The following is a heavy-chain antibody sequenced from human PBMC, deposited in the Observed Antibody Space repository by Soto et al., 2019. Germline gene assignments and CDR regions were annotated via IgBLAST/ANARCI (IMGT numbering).Heavy chain of an antibody. D-gene: IGHD5-18*01. CDR3: ARGYGTDY. Sequence: QVQLVQSGAEVKKPGASVRVSCKASGYTFTTFAMHWVRQTPGQRPEWMGWINAGNSDTRYSPKFQGRVTITRDTSASTAYMDLHRLTPEDTAVYYCARGYGTDYWGQGTLVTVSS. V-gene: IGHV1-3*01. CDR2: INAGNSDT. CDR1: GYTFTTFA. J-gene: IGHJ4*02.